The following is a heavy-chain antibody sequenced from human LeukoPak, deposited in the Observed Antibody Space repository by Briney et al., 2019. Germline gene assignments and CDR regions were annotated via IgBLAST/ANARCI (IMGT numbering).Heavy chain of an antibody. J-gene: IGHJ4*02. V-gene: IGHV3-21*01. CDR3: ARDAPGKSILWFGELFTY. CDR1: GFTVSTNY. Sequence: GGSLRLSCAASGFTVSTNYMTWVRQAPGKGLEWVSSISSSSSYIYYADSVKGRFTISRDNAKNSLYLQMNSLRAEDTAVYYCARDAPGKSILWFGELFTYWGQGTLVTVSS. D-gene: IGHD3-10*01. CDR2: ISSSSSYI.